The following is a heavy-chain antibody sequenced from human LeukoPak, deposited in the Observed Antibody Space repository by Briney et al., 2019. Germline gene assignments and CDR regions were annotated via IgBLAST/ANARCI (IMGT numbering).Heavy chain of an antibody. V-gene: IGHV3-49*03. J-gene: IGHJ6*03. Sequence: GGSLRLSCTASGFTFGDYAMSWFRQAPGKGLEWVGFIRSKAYGGTTEYAASVKGRFTISRDDSKNTLYLQMNSLKTEDTAVYYCTTDFRLRYFDWSTYYYYYYYMDVWGKGTTVTVSS. CDR1: GFTFGDYA. CDR2: IRSKAYGGTT. CDR3: TTDFRLRYFDWSTYYYYYYYMDV. D-gene: IGHD3-9*01.